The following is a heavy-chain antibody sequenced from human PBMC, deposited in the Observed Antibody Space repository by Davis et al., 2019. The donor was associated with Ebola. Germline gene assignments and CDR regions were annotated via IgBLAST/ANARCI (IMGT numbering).Heavy chain of an antibody. CDR3: AKAPVRFLEWFTTDY. Sequence: GESLKISCAASGFTFSTYAMGWVRQAPGKGLEWVSDISSGGGAPYYADSVKGRFTTFRDNPKNTLYLQMNSLRADDTAVYYCAKAPVRFLEWFTTDYWGKGTLVTVSS. CDR2: ISSGGGAP. J-gene: IGHJ4*02. CDR1: GFTFSTYA. D-gene: IGHD3-3*01. V-gene: IGHV3-23*01.